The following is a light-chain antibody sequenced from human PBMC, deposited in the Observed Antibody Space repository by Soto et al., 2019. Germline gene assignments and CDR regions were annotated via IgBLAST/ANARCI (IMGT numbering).Light chain of an antibody. CDR2: EVT. V-gene: IGLV2-14*01. CDR3: SSYTSRDTRV. Sequence: QSALTQPASMSGSPGQSITISCTGTSSDVGGYNFVSWYQQHPDKAPKLMLYEVTKRPSGVSDRFSGSKSGNTASLTISGLQPEDEADYYCSSYTSRDTRVFGTGTKLTVL. J-gene: IGLJ1*01. CDR1: SSDVGGYNF.